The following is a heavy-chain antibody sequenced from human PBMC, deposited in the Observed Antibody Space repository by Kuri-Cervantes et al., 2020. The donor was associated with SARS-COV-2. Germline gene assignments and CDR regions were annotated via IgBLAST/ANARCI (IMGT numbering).Heavy chain of an antibody. CDR2: IYPGDSDT. CDR3: ARRAYGERVDYYYMDV. J-gene: IGHJ6*03. V-gene: IGHV5-51*01. Sequence: GGSLRLSCKGSGYSFTGYWIGWVRQMPGKGLEWMGIIYPGDSDTRYSPSFQGQVTISADKSISTAFLQWSSLKASDTAVYYCARRAYGERVDYYYMDVWGKGTTVTVSS. CDR1: GYSFTGYW. D-gene: IGHD4-17*01.